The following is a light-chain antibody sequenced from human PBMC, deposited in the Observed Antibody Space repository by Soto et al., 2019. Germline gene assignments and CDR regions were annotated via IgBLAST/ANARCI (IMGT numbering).Light chain of an antibody. CDR3: QHRANWPLT. V-gene: IGKV3-11*01. CDR2: DAS. Sequence: DIVLTQSPATLSLSPGERATLSCRASQSVGGSLAWYQQKPGQAPRLLIYDASKRPTGIPARFSGSGSGTDFTLTISGLEPGDFAVYYCQHRANWPLTFGGGTKVEIK. J-gene: IGKJ4*01. CDR1: QSVGGS.